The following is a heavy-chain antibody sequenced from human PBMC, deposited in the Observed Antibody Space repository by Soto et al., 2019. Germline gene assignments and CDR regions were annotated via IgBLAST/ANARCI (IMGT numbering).Heavy chain of an antibody. V-gene: IGHV4-59*08. D-gene: IGHD3-9*01. CDR2: IYYSGST. CDR3: ARYHRDYDILTGYTKEWWFDP. J-gene: IGHJ5*02. CDR1: GGSISSYY. Sequence: SETLSLTCTVSGGSISSYYWSWIRQPPGKGLEWIGYIYYSGSTNYNPSLKSRVTISVDTSKNQFSLKLSSVTAADTAVYYCARYHRDYDILTGYTKEWWFDPWGQGTLVTVSS.